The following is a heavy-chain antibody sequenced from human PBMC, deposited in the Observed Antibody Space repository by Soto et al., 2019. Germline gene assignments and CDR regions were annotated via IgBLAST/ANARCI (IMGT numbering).Heavy chain of an antibody. CDR3: ARDLNRGAVADNYYGMDV. CDR2: ISYDGSNK. J-gene: IGHJ6*02. V-gene: IGHV3-30-3*01. D-gene: IGHD6-19*01. CDR1: GFTFSSYA. Sequence: QVQLVESGGGVVQPGRSLRLSCAASGFTFSSYAMHWVRQAPGKGLEWVAVISYDGSNKYYADSVKGRVTISRDNSKNTLYLQMNSLRAEDTGVYYCARDLNRGAVADNYYGMDVWGQGTTVTVSS.